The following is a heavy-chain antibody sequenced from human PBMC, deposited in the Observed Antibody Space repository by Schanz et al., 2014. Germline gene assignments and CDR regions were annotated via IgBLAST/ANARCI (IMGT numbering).Heavy chain of an antibody. J-gene: IGHJ6*03. CDR1: GFTFSNHA. V-gene: IGHV3-21*01. D-gene: IGHD2-21*02. CDR3: ARPSDSSWYMDV. CDR2: ISSSSSYI. Sequence: EGQLVESGGGLVQPGGSLRLSCAASGFTFSNHALSWVRQAPGKGLEWVSSISSSSSYISYADSVKGRFTISRDNAKNSLYLQMNSLRAEDTAVYYCARPSDSSWYMDVWGKGTTVTVSS.